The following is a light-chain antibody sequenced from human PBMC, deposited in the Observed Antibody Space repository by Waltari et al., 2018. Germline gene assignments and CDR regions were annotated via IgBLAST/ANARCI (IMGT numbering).Light chain of an antibody. CDR2: DVV. CDR1: SSDVGSYNS. V-gene: IGLV2-11*01. Sequence: QSALTQPRSVSGSPGQSVTISCSGTSSDVGSYNSVSWYQQHPGNAPKLLIYDVVKRPSGVPDRFSGSKSGNTASLTISGLQTEDESDYYCCSYAGSYTFVFGGGTQLTVL. J-gene: IGLJ7*01. CDR3: CSYAGSYTFV.